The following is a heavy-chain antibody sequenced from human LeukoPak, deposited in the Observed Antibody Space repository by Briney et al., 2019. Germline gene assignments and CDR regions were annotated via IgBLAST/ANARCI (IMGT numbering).Heavy chain of an antibody. Sequence: SETLSLTCTVSGGSISSSSYYWGWIRQPPGKGLEWIGYIYYSGSTNYNPSLKSRVTISVDTSKNQFSLKLSSVTAADTAVYYCARSVLRFLEWPFDYWGQGTLVTVSS. V-gene: IGHV4-61*05. CDR1: GGSISSSSYY. J-gene: IGHJ4*02. CDR3: ARSVLRFLEWPFDY. D-gene: IGHD3-3*01. CDR2: IYYSGST.